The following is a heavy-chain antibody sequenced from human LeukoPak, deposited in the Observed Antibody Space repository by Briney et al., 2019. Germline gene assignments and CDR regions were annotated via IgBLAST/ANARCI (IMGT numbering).Heavy chain of an antibody. CDR3: ARDLAVAGTNYFDF. CDR1: GDSISSNEW. J-gene: IGHJ4*02. D-gene: IGHD6-19*01. CDR2: VFHSGST. V-gene: IGHV4-4*02. Sequence: SETLSLTCSVSGDSISSNEWWSWVRQPPGKGLEWIGEVFHSGSTNFNPSLKSRVTISIDKSKNQFSLEVTSVTTADTAIYYCARDLAVAGTNYFDFWGQGVLVTVSS.